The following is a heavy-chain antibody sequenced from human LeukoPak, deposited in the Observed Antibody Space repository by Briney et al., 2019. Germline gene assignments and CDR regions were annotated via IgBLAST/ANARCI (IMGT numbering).Heavy chain of an antibody. D-gene: IGHD3-10*01. CDR2: ISGNGGTT. V-gene: IGHV3-64*01. CDR1: GFTFSNHA. J-gene: IGHJ6*03. CDR3: ARMGRGTPYYYNYMDV. Sequence: GGSLRLSCAASGFTFSNHAMYWVRQGPGKGLEYVSVISGNGGTTYYANSVKGRFTISRDNSKNTLYLQMDSLRVEDMAVYYCARMGRGTPYYYNYMDVWGKGTTVTVSS.